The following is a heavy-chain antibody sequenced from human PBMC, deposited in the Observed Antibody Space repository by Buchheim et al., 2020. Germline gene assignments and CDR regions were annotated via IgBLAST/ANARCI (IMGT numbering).Heavy chain of an antibody. CDR2: INHSGRT. Sequence: QVQLQQWGAGLLKPSETLSLTCAVYGGSFSVYHWSWIRQPPGKGLEWIGEINHSGRTNYNPSLNSRVTISVDTSNNQFSLRLTSVTAADTSVYYCATRDYWGQGTL. J-gene: IGHJ4*02. V-gene: IGHV4-34*01. CDR1: GGSFSVYH. CDR3: ATRDY.